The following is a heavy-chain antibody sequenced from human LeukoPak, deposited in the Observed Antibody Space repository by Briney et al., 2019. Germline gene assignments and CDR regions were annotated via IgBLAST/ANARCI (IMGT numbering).Heavy chain of an antibody. CDR1: GGSISSDY. V-gene: IGHV4-59*08. D-gene: IGHD6-19*01. Sequence: SETLSLTCTVSGGSISSDYWSWIRQPPGKGLEWIGSISYRGSTSYNPSLKSRVTISVDTSRNEFFLKLSSVTAADTAVYYCARFIAVAGSVSWFDPWGQGTLVTVSS. J-gene: IGHJ5*02. CDR2: ISYRGST. CDR3: ARFIAVAGSVSWFDP.